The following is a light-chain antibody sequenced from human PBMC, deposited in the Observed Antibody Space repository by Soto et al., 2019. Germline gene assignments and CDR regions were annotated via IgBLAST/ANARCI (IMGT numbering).Light chain of an antibody. Sequence: EILFAQSPGPPSFSPGERATPSCRASQSVGSTYLAWFQQKPGQAPRLLIYGASTRATGIPARFSGSGSGTDFTLTISSLEPEDFAVYYCQQRSNWPTFGQGTRLEIK. V-gene: IGKV3D-20*02. CDR2: GAS. J-gene: IGKJ5*01. CDR1: QSVGSTY. CDR3: QQRSNWPT.